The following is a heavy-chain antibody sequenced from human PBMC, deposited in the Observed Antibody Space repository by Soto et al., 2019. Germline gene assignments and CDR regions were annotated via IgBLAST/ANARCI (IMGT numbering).Heavy chain of an antibody. CDR3: ARDRPTVTTGYCYYGMDV. CDR1: GYTFTGYY. V-gene: IGHV1-2*04. CDR2: INPNSGGT. J-gene: IGHJ6*02. D-gene: IGHD4-4*01. Sequence: ASVKVSCKASGYTFTGYYMHWVRQAPGQGLEWMGWINPNSGGTNYAQKFQGWVTMTRDTSISTAYMELSRLRSDDTAVYYCARDRPTVTTGYCYYGMDVWGQGTTVTVSS.